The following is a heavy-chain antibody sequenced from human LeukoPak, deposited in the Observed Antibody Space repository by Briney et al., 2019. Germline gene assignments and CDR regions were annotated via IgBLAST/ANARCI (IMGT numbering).Heavy chain of an antibody. CDR1: GFTFTTYW. V-gene: IGHV3-7*01. J-gene: IGHJ3*02. CDR2: IKQDGTER. CDR3: ARDQLGVCGGDCYSAFGAFDI. Sequence: GGSLRLSCAASGFTFTTYWMSWVRQAPGKGLEWVANIKQDGTERYYVDSVKGRFTISRDNVKNSLYLQMNSLRVEDTAVYYCARDQLGVCGGDCYSAFGAFDIWGQGTMVTVSS. D-gene: IGHD2-21*02.